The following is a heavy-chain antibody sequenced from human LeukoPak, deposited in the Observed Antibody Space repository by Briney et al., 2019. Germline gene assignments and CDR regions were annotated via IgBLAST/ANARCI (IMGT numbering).Heavy chain of an antibody. CDR3: AKDLYDSGYYSGFDY. J-gene: IGHJ4*02. V-gene: IGHV3-23*01. CDR1: GFTFSSYA. D-gene: IGHD3-22*01. Sequence: GGSLRLSCAASGFTFSSYAMSWVRQAPGKGLEWVSAISGSGGSTYYADSVKGRFTISRDNSKNTLYLQMNSLRAEDTAVYYCAKDLYDSGYYSGFDYWGQGTLVTVSS. CDR2: ISGSGGST.